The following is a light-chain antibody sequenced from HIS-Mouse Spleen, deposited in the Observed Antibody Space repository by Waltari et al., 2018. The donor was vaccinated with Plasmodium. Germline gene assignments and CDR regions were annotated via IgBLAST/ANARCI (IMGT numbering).Light chain of an antibody. CDR2: GAS. CDR1: QSVSSSY. Sequence: EIVLTQSPGTLSLSPGERATLSCRASQSVSSSYLAWYQQKPGQAPRLLIYGASSRATVIPDRFSGSGSGTDFTITISRLEPEDCAVYYCQQYGSSPYTFGQGTKLEIK. J-gene: IGKJ2*01. CDR3: QQYGSSPYT. V-gene: IGKV3-20*01.